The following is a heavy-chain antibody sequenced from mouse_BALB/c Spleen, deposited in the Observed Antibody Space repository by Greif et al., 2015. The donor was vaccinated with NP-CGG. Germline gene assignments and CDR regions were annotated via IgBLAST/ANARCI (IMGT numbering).Heavy chain of an antibody. CDR1: GFTFSSYY. CDR3: ARLDY. Sequence: DVMLVESGGGLVKLGGSLKLSCAASGFTFSSYYMSWVRQTPEKRLELVAAINSNGGSTYYPDTVKGRFTISRYNAKNTLYLQMSSLKSEDTALYYCARLDYWGQGTTLTVSS. CDR2: INSNGGST. J-gene: IGHJ2*01. V-gene: IGHV5-6-2*01.